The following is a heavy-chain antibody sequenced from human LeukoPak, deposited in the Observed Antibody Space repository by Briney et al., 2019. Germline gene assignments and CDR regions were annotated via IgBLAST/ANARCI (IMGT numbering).Heavy chain of an antibody. J-gene: IGHJ4*02. D-gene: IGHD6-19*01. CDR1: GFTFSSYG. V-gene: IGHV3-30*02. Sequence: PGGSLRLFCAASGFTFSSYGMHWVRQAPGKGLEWVAFIQYNGGSKYYADSVKGRFTISRDNSKNTLYLQMNSLGTEDTAVYYCAPRGIAVAGPFDYWGQGTLVTVSS. CDR3: APRGIAVAGPFDY. CDR2: IQYNGGSK.